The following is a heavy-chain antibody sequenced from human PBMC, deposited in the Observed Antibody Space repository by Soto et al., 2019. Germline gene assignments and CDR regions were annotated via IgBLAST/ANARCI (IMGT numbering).Heavy chain of an antibody. J-gene: IGHJ4*02. D-gene: IGHD5-12*01. CDR2: IIPIFGTA. V-gene: IGHV1-69*13. CDR3: ARDLTPGGGYRGNSDY. Sequence: SVKVSCKASGGTFSSYAISWVRQAPGQGLEWMGGIIPIFGTANYAQKFQGRVTITADESTSTAYMELSSLRSEDTAVYYCARDLTPGGGYRGNSDYWGQGTLVTVSS. CDR1: GGTFSSYA.